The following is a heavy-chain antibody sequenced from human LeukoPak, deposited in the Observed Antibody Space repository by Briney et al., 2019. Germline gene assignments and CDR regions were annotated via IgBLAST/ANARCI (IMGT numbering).Heavy chain of an antibody. CDR3: ARQLWLVRSAYFDY. J-gene: IGHJ4*02. V-gene: IGHV4-39*01. CDR2: IYYSGST. CDR1: GGSISSSSYY. D-gene: IGHD6-19*01. Sequence: SETLSLTCTVSGGSISSSSYYWGWIRQPPGKGLEWIGCIYYSGSTYYNPSLKSRVTISVDTSKNQFSLKLSSVTAADTAVYYCARQLWLVRSAYFDYWGQGTLVTVSS.